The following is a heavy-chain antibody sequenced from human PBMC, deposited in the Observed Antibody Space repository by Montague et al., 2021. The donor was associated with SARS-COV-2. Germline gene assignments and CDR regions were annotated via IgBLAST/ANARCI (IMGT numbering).Heavy chain of an antibody. J-gene: IGHJ6*02. D-gene: IGHD6-13*01. CDR3: ARVGRQQLVRLSGMDV. CDR2: IYYSGST. V-gene: IGHV4-39*07. CDR1: GGTISSSNY. Sequence: SETLSLTCTVSGGTISSSNYWGWIRQPPGKGLEWIGSIYYSGSTYYNPSLKSRVTISVDTSKNQFSLKLSSVTAADTAVCYCARVGRQQLVRLSGMDVWGQGTTVTVSS.